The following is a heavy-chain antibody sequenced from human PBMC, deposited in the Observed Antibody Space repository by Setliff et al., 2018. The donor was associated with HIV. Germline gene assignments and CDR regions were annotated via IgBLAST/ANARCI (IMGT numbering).Heavy chain of an antibody. CDR2: VNHSGTT. CDR3: SRDRRSIFGVDTKNWFDP. V-gene: IGHV4-34*01. Sequence: SETLSLTCAVYGTSFSDYYWTWIRQPPGKGLEWIGEVNHSGTTNYNTSLKSRVTISGDTSKKQFSLKLSSVTAADTAVYYCSRDRRSIFGVDTKNWFDPWGQGTLVTVSS. D-gene: IGHD3-3*01. J-gene: IGHJ5*02. CDR1: GTSFSDYY.